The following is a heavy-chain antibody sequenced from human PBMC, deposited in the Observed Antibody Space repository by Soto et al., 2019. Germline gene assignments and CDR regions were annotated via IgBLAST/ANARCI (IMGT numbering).Heavy chain of an antibody. V-gene: IGHV1-69*01. CDR2: IIPIFGTA. CDR1: GGTFSSYA. D-gene: IGHD3-22*01. J-gene: IGHJ4*02. Sequence: QVQLVQSGAEVKKPGSSVKVSCKASGGTFSSYAISWVRQAPGQGLEWMGGIIPIFGTANYAQKFRGRVTITADESTSTAYMELSSLRSEDTAVYYCARDTLQPEYYYDSSGLKSYSNYFDYWGQGTLVTVSS. CDR3: ARDTLQPEYYYDSSGLKSYSNYFDY.